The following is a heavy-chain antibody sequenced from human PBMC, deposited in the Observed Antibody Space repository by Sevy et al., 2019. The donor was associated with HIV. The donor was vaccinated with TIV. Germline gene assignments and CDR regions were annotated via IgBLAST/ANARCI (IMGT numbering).Heavy chain of an antibody. V-gene: IGHV3-23*01. D-gene: IGHD1-26*01. J-gene: IGHJ4*02. CDR2: ISGSGGST. CDR1: GFTFSSYA. CDR3: AKDGIVGATGNYFDY. Sequence: GGSLRLSCAASGFTFSSYAMSWVRQAPGKGLEWVSAISGSGGSTYYADSVKGRFTISRDNSKNTLYLQMNSLGAEDTAVYYCAKDGIVGATGNYFDYWGQGTLVTVSS.